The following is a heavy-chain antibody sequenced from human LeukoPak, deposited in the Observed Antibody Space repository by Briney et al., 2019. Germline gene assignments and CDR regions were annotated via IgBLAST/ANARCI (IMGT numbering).Heavy chain of an antibody. CDR3: ARSVEWEPTRYDAFDI. D-gene: IGHD1-26*01. V-gene: IGHV1-69*13. Sequence: SVKVSCKASGGTFSSYTISWVRQAPGQGLEWMGGIIPIFGIPQYAQKFRGRVTITADETTSTAYMELSSLRSEDTAVYYCARSVEWEPTRYDAFDIRGQGTMVTVSS. CDR1: GGTFSSYT. J-gene: IGHJ3*02. CDR2: IIPIFGIP.